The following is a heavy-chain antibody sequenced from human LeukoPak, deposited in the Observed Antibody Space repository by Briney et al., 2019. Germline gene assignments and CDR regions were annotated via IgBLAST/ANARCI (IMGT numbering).Heavy chain of an antibody. D-gene: IGHD1-26*01. CDR2: IKKDGSEM. CDR1: GLIFSSYW. V-gene: IGHV3-7*01. Sequence: PGGSLRLSCEASGLIFSSYWTSWVRQAPGKGLEWVANIKKDGSEMYYVDSVKGRFTISRDNAKNSLYLQMNSLRADDTAVYHCARQETSSYNGAFDIWGQGTMVTVSS. CDR3: ARQETSSYNGAFDI. J-gene: IGHJ3*02.